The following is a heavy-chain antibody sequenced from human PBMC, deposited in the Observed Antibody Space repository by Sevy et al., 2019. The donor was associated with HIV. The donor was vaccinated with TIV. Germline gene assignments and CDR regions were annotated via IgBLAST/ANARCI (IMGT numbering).Heavy chain of an antibody. J-gene: IGHJ4*02. CDR3: ARGRAMIDF. Sequence: SETLSLTCSVSGVSISEYHWNWIRQSDGNRLEWIGRISSSGNSDYNSSFKSRVTISLDTSKNQFSLKLRSATVADTAFYFCARGRAMIDFWGQGIMVTVSS. CDR1: GVSISEYH. V-gene: IGHV4-4*07. CDR2: ISSSGNS.